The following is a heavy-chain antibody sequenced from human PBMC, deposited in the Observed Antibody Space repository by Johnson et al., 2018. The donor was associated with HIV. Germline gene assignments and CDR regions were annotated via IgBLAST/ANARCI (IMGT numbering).Heavy chain of an antibody. D-gene: IGHD6-13*01. Sequence: QLVESGGGLVQPGGSLRLSCVASRFTFSSYPMHWVRQCPGKGLEWVALISYDGRNKYYTDSVKGRFTISRDNSKNTLYRQMNSLRAEDTAVYYCARVHDGQQLCFAFDIWCQGTMVTVSS. CDR3: ARVHDGQQLCFAFDI. CDR1: RFTFSSYP. J-gene: IGHJ3*02. V-gene: IGHV3-30*04. CDR2: ISYDGRNK.